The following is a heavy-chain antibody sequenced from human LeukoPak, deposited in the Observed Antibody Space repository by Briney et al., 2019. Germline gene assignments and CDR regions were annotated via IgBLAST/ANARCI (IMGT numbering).Heavy chain of an antibody. D-gene: IGHD5-24*01. CDR1: GFTFSSYA. CDR2: ISGSGGST. Sequence: GGSLRLSCAASGFTFSSYAMSWVRQAPGKGLEWVSAISGSGGSTYYADSVKGRFTISRDNSKNTLYLQMNSLRAEDTAVYYCAKVPPDGYAIMGYFDYWGQGTLVTVSS. J-gene: IGHJ4*02. CDR3: AKVPPDGYAIMGYFDY. V-gene: IGHV3-23*01.